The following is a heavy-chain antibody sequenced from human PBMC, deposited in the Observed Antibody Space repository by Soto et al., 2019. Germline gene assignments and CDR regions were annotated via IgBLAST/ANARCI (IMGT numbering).Heavy chain of an antibody. J-gene: IGHJ5*02. CDR2: ISYDGSNK. CDR3: ARIELGGNLSRS. Sequence: GGSLRLSCAASGFTFSSYAMHWVRQAPGKGLEWVAVISYDGSNKYYADSVKGRFTISRDNSKNTLYLQMNSLRAEDTAVYYCARIELGGNLSRSWGQGTLVTVSS. V-gene: IGHV3-30-3*01. CDR1: GFTFSSYA. D-gene: IGHD2-21*02.